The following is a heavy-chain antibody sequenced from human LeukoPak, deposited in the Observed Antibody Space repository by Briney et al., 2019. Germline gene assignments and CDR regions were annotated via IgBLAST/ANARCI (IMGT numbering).Heavy chain of an antibody. CDR1: GFIFSNYA. CDR2: FSGSGGST. V-gene: IGHV3-23*01. J-gene: IGHJ4*02. CDR3: ARSGLSRFGF. Sequence: GGSLRLSCAASGFIFSNYAMSWVRQAPGKGLQWVSAFSGSGGSTYYADSVKGRFTISRDNSRNTLSLQMNSLRAEDTAVYYCARSGLSRFGFWGQGTLVTVSS. D-gene: IGHD2/OR15-2a*01.